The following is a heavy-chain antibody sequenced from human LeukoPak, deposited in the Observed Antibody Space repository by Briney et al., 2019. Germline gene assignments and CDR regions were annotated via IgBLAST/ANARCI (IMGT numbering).Heavy chain of an antibody. CDR2: IIPIFGTA. Sequence: SVKVSCKASGYTFTSYGISWVRQAPGQGLEWMGGIIPIFGTANYAQKFQGRVTITADESTSTAYMELSSLRSEDTAVYYCASCGIAVAGILNWFDPWGQGTLVTVSS. CDR1: GYTFTSYG. D-gene: IGHD6-19*01. J-gene: IGHJ5*02. CDR3: ASCGIAVAGILNWFDP. V-gene: IGHV1-69*13.